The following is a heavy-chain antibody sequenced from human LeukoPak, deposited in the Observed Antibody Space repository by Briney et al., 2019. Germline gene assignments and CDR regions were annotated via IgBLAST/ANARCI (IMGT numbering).Heavy chain of an antibody. V-gene: IGHV1-18*01. CDR1: GYTFTNYG. CDR3: ARDHTRYTYYYDSSGYFSDY. J-gene: IGHJ4*02. Sequence: ASVKVSCKASGYTFTNYGFSWVRRAPGQGLEWMGWISGYNGNTNYAQKLQGRVTMTTDTSTSTAYMELRSLRSDDTAVYYCARDHTRYTYYYDSSGYFSDYWGQGTLVTVSS. D-gene: IGHD3-22*01. CDR2: ISGYNGNT.